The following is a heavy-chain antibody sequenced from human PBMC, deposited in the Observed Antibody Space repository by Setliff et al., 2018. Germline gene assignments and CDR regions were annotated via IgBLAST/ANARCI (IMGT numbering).Heavy chain of an antibody. V-gene: IGHV1-69*13. CDR2: IVPMFGTA. CDR3: ARELRSPYWHLDS. CDR1: GGTFGTSA. D-gene: IGHD3-16*01. J-gene: IGHJ5*01. Sequence: SVKVSCKTSGGTFGTSAISWVRQAPGQGREWMGGIVPMFGTANYAQKFQDRVTITADESTNTGYLELRSLRSDDTAVYYCARELRSPYWHLDSWGQGTQVTVSS.